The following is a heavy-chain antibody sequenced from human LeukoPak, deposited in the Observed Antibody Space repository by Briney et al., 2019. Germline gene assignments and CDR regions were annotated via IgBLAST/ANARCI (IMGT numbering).Heavy chain of an antibody. D-gene: IGHD2-15*01. Sequence: PSETLSLTCTVSGGSISSYSWSWIRRSAGKGLEWIGHMYTSGITNYNPSLKSRVTMSVDTSKKQFSLKLSSVTAADTAVYYCARELPRFDPWGQGTLVTVSS. CDR1: GGSISSYS. J-gene: IGHJ5*02. V-gene: IGHV4-4*07. CDR3: ARELPRFDP. CDR2: MYTSGIT.